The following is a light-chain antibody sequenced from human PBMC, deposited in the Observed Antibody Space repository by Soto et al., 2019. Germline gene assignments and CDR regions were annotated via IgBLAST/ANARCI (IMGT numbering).Light chain of an antibody. J-gene: IGLJ1*01. CDR1: SRDVGGYNY. CDR2: DVS. Sequence: QSVLTQPASLSGSPGQSITISCTGTSRDVGGYNYVSWYQQHPGKAPKLMIYDVSNRPSGVSNRFSGSKSGNTASLTISGLQAEDEADYYCSSYTSSSTGVFGTGTKVTVL. CDR3: SSYTSSSTGV. V-gene: IGLV2-14*03.